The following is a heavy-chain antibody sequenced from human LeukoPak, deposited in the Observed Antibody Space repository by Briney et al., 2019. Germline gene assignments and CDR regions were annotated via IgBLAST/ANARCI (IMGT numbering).Heavy chain of an antibody. D-gene: IGHD1-26*01. V-gene: IGHV1-69*13. J-gene: IGHJ6*03. CDR2: IVPIFGPA. Sequence: SVTVSCKASGGTFNRYAISWVRQAPGQGLEWMGGIVPIFGPANYAQKFQGRVTITADESTSTAYMELTSLRSEDTAVYYCARDKGPGHRRSRYYYYMDVWGRGTTVTVSS. CDR1: GGTFNRYA. CDR3: ARDKGPGHRRSRYYYYMDV.